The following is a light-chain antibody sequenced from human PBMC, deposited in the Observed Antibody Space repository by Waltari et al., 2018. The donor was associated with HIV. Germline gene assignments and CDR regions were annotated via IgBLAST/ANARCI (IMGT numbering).Light chain of an antibody. CDR3: QSYYLNIVV. CDR2: EDT. J-gene: IGLJ2*01. CDR1: GGNIASYY. V-gene: IGLV6-57*04. Sequence: NFILTQPHSVSESPGKTVTISCTRSGGNIASYYVQWYQQRPDSAPTTVIYEDTKRPSGVPDRFSGSIDSSSNSASRTISGLQTDDEADYYCQSYYLNIVVFGGGTKLTVL.